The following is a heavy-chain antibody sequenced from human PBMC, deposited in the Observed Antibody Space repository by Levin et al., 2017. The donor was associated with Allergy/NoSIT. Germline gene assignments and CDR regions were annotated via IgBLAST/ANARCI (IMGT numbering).Heavy chain of an antibody. CDR1: GFTFSSYW. V-gene: IGHV3-7*01. CDR2: IKYDGSEK. J-gene: IGHJ4*02. CDR3: ARDPTYSGSI. Sequence: GSLRLSCAASGFTFSSYWMSWVRQTPGRGLEWVANIKYDGSEKYYVDSVKGRFTISRDNAKNSLYLQMNSLRAEDAALYYCARDPTYSGSIWGQGTLVTVSS. D-gene: IGHD6-6*01.